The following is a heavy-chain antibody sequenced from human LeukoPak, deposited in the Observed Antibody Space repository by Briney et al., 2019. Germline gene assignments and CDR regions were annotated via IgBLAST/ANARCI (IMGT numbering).Heavy chain of an antibody. Sequence: PGGSLRLSCAASGFTFSTYWMHWVRQAPGKGLVWVSRIKSDGSSIMYADSVRGRFTISRDNAKNTLYLQMNSLRAEDTAVYYCAKDQWLLDYWGQGTLVTVSS. CDR3: AKDQWLLDY. D-gene: IGHD6-19*01. CDR2: IKSDGSSI. CDR1: GFTFSTYW. J-gene: IGHJ4*02. V-gene: IGHV3-74*03.